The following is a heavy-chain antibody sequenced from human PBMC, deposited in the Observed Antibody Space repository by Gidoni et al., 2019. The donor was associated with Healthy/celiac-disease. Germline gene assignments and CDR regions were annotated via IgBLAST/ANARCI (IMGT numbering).Heavy chain of an antibody. D-gene: IGHD6-19*01. Sequence: EVQLLESGGGLVQPGGSRRLSCAAPGVTFSSYAMSWVRQAPGKGLAWVSAVSGSGGSTYYADSVKGRFTISRDNSKNTLYLQMNSLRAEDTAVYYCAKEHIAVARNWFDPWGQGTLVTVSS. V-gene: IGHV3-23*01. CDR2: VSGSGGST. CDR1: GVTFSSYA. J-gene: IGHJ5*02. CDR3: AKEHIAVARNWFDP.